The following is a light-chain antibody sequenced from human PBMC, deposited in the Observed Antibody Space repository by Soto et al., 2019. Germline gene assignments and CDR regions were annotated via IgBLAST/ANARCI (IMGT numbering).Light chain of an antibody. CDR2: GAS. J-gene: IGKJ1*01. CDR3: QQYDSSSRT. CDR1: QSISSSS. V-gene: IGKV3-20*01. Sequence: EIVLTQSPGTLSLSPGKRATISCRASQSISSSSLAWYQQRPGQAPRLLISGASSRATDIPDRFSGSGSGTEFTLTISRLEPEDFAVYYCQQYDSSSRTFGQGTKVDIK.